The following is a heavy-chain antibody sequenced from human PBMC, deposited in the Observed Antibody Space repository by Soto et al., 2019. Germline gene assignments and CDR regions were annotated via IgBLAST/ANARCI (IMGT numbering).Heavy chain of an antibody. J-gene: IGHJ1*01. CDR1: GFTFSSYV. V-gene: IGHV3-23*01. CDR2: ISASRRRT. D-gene: IGHD3-22*01. Sequence: GGSLRVSCAASGFTFSSYVLTWVRQAPWKGLWWCSGISASRRRTLHADSLKGRFTISRDKSKNTLFLQIYILRAEDTAVYYCVKVVDYDSNGYYHHINHWGQGTLVTVSS. CDR3: VKVVDYDSNGYYHHINH.